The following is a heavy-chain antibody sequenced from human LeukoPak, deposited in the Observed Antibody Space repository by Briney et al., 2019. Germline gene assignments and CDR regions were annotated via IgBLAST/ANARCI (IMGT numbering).Heavy chain of an antibody. Sequence: GGSLRLSCAASGFTFDDYGMSWVRQGPGKGLEWVSSINWNGDSRGYGDSVKGRFIISRDNAKNSLYLQMNSLRAEDTAVYYCARVLVGAFLEIDYWGQGTLVTVSS. D-gene: IGHD1-26*01. CDR3: ARVLVGAFLEIDY. J-gene: IGHJ4*02. CDR1: GFTFDDYG. CDR2: INWNGDSR. V-gene: IGHV3-20*04.